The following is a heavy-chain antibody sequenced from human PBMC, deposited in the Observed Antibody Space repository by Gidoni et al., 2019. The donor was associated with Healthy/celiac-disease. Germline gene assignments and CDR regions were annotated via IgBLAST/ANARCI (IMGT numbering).Heavy chain of an antibody. CDR3: ATASTSIQLERLDPPDY. Sequence: QFQLVQSGAEVKKPGASVKVCCKVSGYTLTELSMHWVRRAPGTGLEWMGGLDPEDGETIYAQKFQGRVTMTEDTSTDTAYMELSSLRSEDTAVYYCATASTSIQLERLDPPDYWGQGTLVTVSS. J-gene: IGHJ4*02. V-gene: IGHV1-24*01. D-gene: IGHD1-1*01. CDR1: GYTLTELS. CDR2: LDPEDGET.